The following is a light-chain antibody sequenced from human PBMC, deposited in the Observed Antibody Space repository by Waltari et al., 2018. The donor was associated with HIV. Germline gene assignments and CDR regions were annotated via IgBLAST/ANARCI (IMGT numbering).Light chain of an antibody. CDR1: RSDVGRYDY. CDR3: TSYAGINPVA. J-gene: IGLJ2*01. Sequence: QSALTQPPPASGSPGQSVTISCPGTRSDVGRYDYVSWYQQHPGKAPKLLIYEVNKRPSGVPDRFSGSKSGNTASLTVSGLQAEDEAEYYCTSYAGINPVAFGGGTNLTVL. V-gene: IGLV2-8*01. CDR2: EVN.